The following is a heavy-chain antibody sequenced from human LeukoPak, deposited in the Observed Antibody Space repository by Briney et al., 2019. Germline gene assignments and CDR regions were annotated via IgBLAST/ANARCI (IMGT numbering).Heavy chain of an antibody. Sequence: SETLSLTCTVSGGSISSYYWSWIRQPPGKGLEWIGEINHSGSTNYNPSLKSRVTISVDTSKNQFSLKLSSVTAADTAVYYCADYGDLLVWGQGTLVTVSS. V-gene: IGHV4-34*01. CDR2: INHSGST. D-gene: IGHD4-17*01. CDR3: ADYGDLLV. CDR1: GGSISSYY. J-gene: IGHJ4*02.